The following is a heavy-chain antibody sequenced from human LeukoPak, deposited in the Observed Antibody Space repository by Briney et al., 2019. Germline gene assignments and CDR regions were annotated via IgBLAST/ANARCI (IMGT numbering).Heavy chain of an antibody. CDR3: ARAYGSATNWFDP. Sequence: SETLTLTCAVYGESFSGYYWSWIRQPPGKGLEWIGSIYHSGSTYYNPSLKSRVTISVDTSKNQFSLKLSSVTAADTAVYYCARAYGSATNWFDPWGQGTLVTVSS. V-gene: IGHV4-34*01. CDR1: GESFSGYY. D-gene: IGHD3-10*01. J-gene: IGHJ5*02. CDR2: IYHSGST.